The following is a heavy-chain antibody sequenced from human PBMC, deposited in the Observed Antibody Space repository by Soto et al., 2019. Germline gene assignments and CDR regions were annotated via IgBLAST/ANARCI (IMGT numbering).Heavy chain of an antibody. CDR1: GITFSKAW. CDR2: IKSRSDGGTT. D-gene: IGHD4-17*01. Sequence: GGSLRLSCAASGITFSKAWMNWVRQSPGKGLEWVGRIKSRSDGGTTDYAAPVKGRFTISRDDSRDTLWLQMNSLKTEDTAVYYCTTNFYSDHGMDVWGQGTTVTVSS. CDR3: TTNFYSDHGMDV. V-gene: IGHV3-15*01. J-gene: IGHJ6*02.